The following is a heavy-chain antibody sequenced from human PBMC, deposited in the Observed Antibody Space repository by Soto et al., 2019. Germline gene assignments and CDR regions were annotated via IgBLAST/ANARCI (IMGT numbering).Heavy chain of an antibody. CDR1: GDTFKKFA. J-gene: IGHJ6*02. Sequence: QVQLVQSGPEVTKPGSSVKVSCKTSGDTFKKFAISWVRQAPGQGPEWMGGIIPMFGTTKYTQKFQGRVTFTADKSTRTAYMELTSLMSEDTATYFCARGVVPAAGAAPHYFHYGVDVWGQGTTVTVSS. V-gene: IGHV1-69*06. CDR3: ARGVVPAAGAAPHYFHYGVDV. D-gene: IGHD2-2*01. CDR2: IIPMFGTT.